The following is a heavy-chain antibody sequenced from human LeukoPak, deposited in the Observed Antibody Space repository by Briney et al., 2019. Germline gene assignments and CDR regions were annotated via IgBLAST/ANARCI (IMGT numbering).Heavy chain of an antibody. CDR2: INPSGGST. CDR3: ARQYHWNGGAFDI. D-gene: IGHD1-1*01. V-gene: IGHV1-46*03. J-gene: IGHJ3*02. Sequence: GASVKVSCKASGYTFTGYYMHWVRQAHGQGLEWMGIINPSGGSTSYAQKFQGRVTMTRDTSTSTVYMELSSLRSEDTAVYYCARQYHWNGGAFDIWGQGTMVTVSS. CDR1: GYTFTGYY.